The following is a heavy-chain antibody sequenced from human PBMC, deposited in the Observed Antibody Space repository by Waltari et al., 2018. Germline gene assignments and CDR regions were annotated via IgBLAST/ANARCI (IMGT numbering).Heavy chain of an antibody. Sequence: EVQLLESGGGLVQPGGSLRLSCAASGFTFSSYAMSWVRRAPGKGLEWVSAISGSGGSTYYADSVKGRFTISRDNSKNTLYLQMNSLRAEDTAVYYCAKDQEEHVEMATSDYWGQGTLVTVSS. J-gene: IGHJ4*02. CDR1: GFTFSSYA. V-gene: IGHV3-23*01. CDR2: ISGSGGST. CDR3: AKDQEEHVEMATSDY. D-gene: IGHD5-12*01.